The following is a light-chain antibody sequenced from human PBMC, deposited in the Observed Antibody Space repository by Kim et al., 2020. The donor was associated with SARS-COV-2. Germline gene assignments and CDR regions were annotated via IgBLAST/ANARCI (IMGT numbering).Light chain of an antibody. Sequence: KPVTISCTRSSGSIASNYVQWYQQRPGSAPTTVIYEDNQRPSGVPDRFSGSIDSSSNSASLTISGLKTEDEADYYCQSYDSSGPWVFGGGTQLTVL. V-gene: IGLV6-57*03. CDR3: QSYDSSGPWV. CDR1: SGSIASNY. CDR2: EDN. J-gene: IGLJ3*02.